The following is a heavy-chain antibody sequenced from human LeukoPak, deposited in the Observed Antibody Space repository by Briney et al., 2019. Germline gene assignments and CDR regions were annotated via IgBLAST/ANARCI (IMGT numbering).Heavy chain of an antibody. D-gene: IGHD3-22*01. J-gene: IGHJ4*02. V-gene: IGHV3-23*01. CDR2: ISGGGHST. CDR3: AKDLKQGYYDSSGYYCFDY. CDR1: GFTFSTYA. Sequence: GGSLRLSCAASGFTFSTYAMSWVRQAPGKGLAWVSAISGGGHSTSYADSVKGRFTISRDNSKNTLYLQMNSLRAEDTAVYYCAKDLKQGYYDSSGYYCFDYWGQGTLVTVSS.